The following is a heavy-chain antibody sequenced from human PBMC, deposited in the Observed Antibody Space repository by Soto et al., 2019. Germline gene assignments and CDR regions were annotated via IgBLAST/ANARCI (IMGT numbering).Heavy chain of an antibody. D-gene: IGHD3-9*01. CDR3: AKDGRYYDILTGYYPSRFFDY. CDR1: GFTFSSYA. V-gene: IGHV3-23*01. CDR2: ISGSGGST. Sequence: VQLLESGGGLVQPGGSLRLSCAASGFTFSSYAMSWVRQAPGKGLEWVSAISGSGGSTYYADSVKGRFTISRDNSKNTLYLQMNSLRAEDTAVYYCAKDGRYYDILTGYYPSRFFDYWGQGTLVTVSS. J-gene: IGHJ4*02.